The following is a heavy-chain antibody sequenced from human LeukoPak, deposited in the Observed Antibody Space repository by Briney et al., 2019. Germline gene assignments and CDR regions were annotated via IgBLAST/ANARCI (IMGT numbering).Heavy chain of an antibody. D-gene: IGHD3-10*01. CDR1: GFTFSSYA. V-gene: IGHV3-23*01. CDR3: AKSRTDYWGSGSYVGGFDH. J-gene: IGHJ4*02. Sequence: GGSLRLSCAASGFTFSSYAVSWVRQAPGKGQEWVSSISGSGFSTYYADSVRGRFTISRDNSNNTLYLQMNSLRVEDTAVYYCAKSRTDYWGSGSYVGGFDHWGQGALVTVSS. CDR2: ISGSGFST.